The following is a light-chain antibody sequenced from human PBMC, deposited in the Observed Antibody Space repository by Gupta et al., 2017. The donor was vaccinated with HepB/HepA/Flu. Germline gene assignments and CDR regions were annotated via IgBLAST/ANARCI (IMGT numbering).Light chain of an antibody. CDR2: AAS. J-gene: IGKJ1*01. CDR1: KGISNY. Sequence: DIQMTQSPSSLSASVGDRVTITCRAGKGISNYLDLHQQKPGKVPNLLLYAASTLQPGVPSRFSGSGSGTDFTLTISSMQPEDDATEVYQNHHSATPARTFGQGTKVEIK. V-gene: IGKV1-27*01. CDR3: QNHHSATPART.